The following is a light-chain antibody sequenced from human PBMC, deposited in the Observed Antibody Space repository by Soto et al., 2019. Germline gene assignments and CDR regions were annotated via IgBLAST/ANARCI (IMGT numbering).Light chain of an antibody. CDR2: AAS. CDR1: QGMSSY. CDR3: QQLNSYPLT. Sequence: EIQMDKSTYSLYASVGDRVTITCXASQGMSSYLAWDQQQPGKAPKLLIYAASTLQSGVPSRCSGSGSGTDFTLTIICLQSEDFATYSCQQLNSYPLTFGGGTKV. J-gene: IGKJ4*01. V-gene: IGKV1-9*01.